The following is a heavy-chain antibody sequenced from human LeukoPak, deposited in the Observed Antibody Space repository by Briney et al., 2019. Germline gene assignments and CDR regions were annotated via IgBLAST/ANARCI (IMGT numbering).Heavy chain of an antibody. V-gene: IGHV3-20*04. CDR2: INWNGGST. CDR3: ARGDDDTAMVRGAFDI. D-gene: IGHD5-18*01. Sequence: GGSLRLSCAASGFTFDDYGMSWVRQAPGKGLEWVSGINWNGGSTGYADSVKGRFTISRDNAKNSLHLQMNSLRAEDTALYYCARGDDDTAMVRGAFDIWGQGTMVTVSS. J-gene: IGHJ3*02. CDR1: GFTFDDYG.